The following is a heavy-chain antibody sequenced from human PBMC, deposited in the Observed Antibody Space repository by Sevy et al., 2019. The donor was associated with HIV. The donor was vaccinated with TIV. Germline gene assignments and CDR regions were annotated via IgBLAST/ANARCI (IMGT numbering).Heavy chain of an antibody. V-gene: IGHV3-30*18. Sequence: GGSLRLSCAASGFTFSNYGMHWVRQTPGKGLEWVAVISFDGSNKYYADSVKGRFTISRDNPKNTLYLLMNSLRPEDTAVNYCANGPGYSKNYWGQGTLVTVSS. J-gene: IGHJ4*02. CDR1: GFTFSNYG. CDR3: ANGPGYSKNY. CDR2: ISFDGSNK. D-gene: IGHD4-4*01.